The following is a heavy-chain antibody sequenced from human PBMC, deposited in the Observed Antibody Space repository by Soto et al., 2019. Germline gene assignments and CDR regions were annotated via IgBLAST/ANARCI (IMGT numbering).Heavy chain of an antibody. V-gene: IGHV3-48*03. CDR1: GFTFSSYE. J-gene: IGHJ6*02. CDR2: ISSSGRTT. Sequence: LRLSCAASGFTFSSYEMNWVRQAPGKGLEWVSYISSSGRTTYYADSVKGRFTISRDNAKNSLSLQMNSLRADDTAVYYCARDRDELVGIFPYYYGMDVWGQGTTVTVSS. CDR3: ARDRDELVGIFPYYYGMDV. D-gene: IGHD2-21*01.